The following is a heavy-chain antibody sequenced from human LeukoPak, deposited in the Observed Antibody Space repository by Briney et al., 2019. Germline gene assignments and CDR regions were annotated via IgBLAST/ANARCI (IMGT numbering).Heavy chain of an antibody. CDR3: AREGRFWDSYGRIDY. CDR2: IYYSGST. J-gene: IGHJ4*02. CDR1: GGSISSSSYY. V-gene: IGHV4-39*07. D-gene: IGHD5-18*01. Sequence: SETLSLTCTVSGGSISSSSYYWGWIRQPPGKGLEWIGSIYYSGSTYYNPSLKSRVTISVDTSKNQFSLKLSSVTAADTAVYYCAREGRFWDSYGRIDYWGQGTLVTVSS.